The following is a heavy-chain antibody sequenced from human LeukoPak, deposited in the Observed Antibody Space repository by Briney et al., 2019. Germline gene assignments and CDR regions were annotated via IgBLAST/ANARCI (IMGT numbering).Heavy chain of an antibody. CDR1: GGSVNSGSYF. D-gene: IGHD3-10*01. Sequence: SETLSLTCTVSGGSVNSGSYFWNWIRQPAGKGLEWIGRIYTTGSTDYNASLKSRVTMSLDTPKNLFSLNLRSVTAADTAVYYCSMVSGTRVLDYWGQGTLVTVSS. CDR3: SMVSGTRVLDY. CDR2: IYTTGST. V-gene: IGHV4-61*02. J-gene: IGHJ4*02.